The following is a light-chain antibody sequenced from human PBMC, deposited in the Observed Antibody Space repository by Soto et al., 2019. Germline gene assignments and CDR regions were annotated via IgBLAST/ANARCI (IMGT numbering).Light chain of an antibody. Sequence: EVVLTQSPGTLSFSPGERATLSCRASHTVRNNYFAWYQQKPGQAPRLLIYDASSRATGIPDRFSGGGSGTDFTLTISRLEPEDFAVYYCQQYGSPPITFGQGTRLEIK. J-gene: IGKJ5*01. V-gene: IGKV3-20*01. CDR2: DAS. CDR3: QQYGSPPIT. CDR1: HTVRNNY.